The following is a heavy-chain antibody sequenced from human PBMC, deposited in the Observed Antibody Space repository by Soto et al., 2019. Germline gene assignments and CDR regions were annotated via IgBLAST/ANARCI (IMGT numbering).Heavy chain of an antibody. CDR2: ISYDGSNK. J-gene: IGHJ6*02. Sequence: GGSLRLSCVASGFTFSSYAIHWVRQAPGKGLEWVAVISYDGSNKFYADSVKGRFTISRDNSKNSLYLQMNSLRAEDTAVYYCARDARNYDILTGYYKDYYYGMDVWGQGTTVTVSS. V-gene: IGHV3-30*03. CDR3: ARDARNYDILTGYYKDYYYGMDV. CDR1: GFTFSSYA. D-gene: IGHD3-9*01.